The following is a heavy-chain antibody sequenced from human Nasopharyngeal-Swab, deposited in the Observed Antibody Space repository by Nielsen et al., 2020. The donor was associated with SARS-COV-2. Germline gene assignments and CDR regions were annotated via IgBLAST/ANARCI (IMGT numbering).Heavy chain of an antibody. CDR2: ISGSGSNT. CDR1: GFTFDNYA. Sequence: GESLKISCAASGFTFDNYAMSWVRQPPGRGLEWVSSISGSGSNTYYRGSVKGRFTISRDNSQNTLYLQMNSLRAEDTALYYCAKDGGGWYTSGWYYFDSWGQQILVTVSS. J-gene: IGHJ4*02. CDR3: AKDGGGWYTSGWYYFDS. V-gene: IGHV3-23*01. D-gene: IGHD6-19*01.